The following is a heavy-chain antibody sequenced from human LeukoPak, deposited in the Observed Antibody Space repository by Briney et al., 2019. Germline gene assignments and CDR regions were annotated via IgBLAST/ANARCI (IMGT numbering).Heavy chain of an antibody. CDR1: GGSVSSGNYY. Sequence: SEALSLTCTVSGGSVSSGNYYWSWVRQPAGKGLEWIGRIYTSGSTDYNPSLKSRVTISADTSKNQFSLKLSSVTAADTAVYYCARWRVGTFLDYFDYWGQGTLSPSPQ. D-gene: IGHD1-26*01. CDR2: IYTSGST. CDR3: ARWRVGTFLDYFDY. V-gene: IGHV4-61*02. J-gene: IGHJ4*02.